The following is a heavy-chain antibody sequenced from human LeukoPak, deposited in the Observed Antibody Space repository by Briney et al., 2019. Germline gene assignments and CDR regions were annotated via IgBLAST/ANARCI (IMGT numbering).Heavy chain of an antibody. J-gene: IGHJ4*02. CDR1: RGSISRYY. CDR3: ARLFPGDTSGYGHFDY. Sequence: NPSETLSLTCSVSRGSISRYYWSWIRQPPGKGLEWIGHISHKGITKYDPSLEGRVTISLETSKNQFSLRMTSLSAADTAVYFCARLFPGDTSGYGHFDYWGQGTLVTVSS. V-gene: IGHV4-59*01. CDR2: ISHKGIT. D-gene: IGHD3-22*01.